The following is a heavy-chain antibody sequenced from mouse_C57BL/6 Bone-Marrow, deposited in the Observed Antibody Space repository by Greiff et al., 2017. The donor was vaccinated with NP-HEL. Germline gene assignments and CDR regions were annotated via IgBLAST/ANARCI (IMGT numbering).Heavy chain of an antibody. CDR3: ARERIYYGSSFAY. J-gene: IGHJ3*01. D-gene: IGHD1-1*01. Sequence: EVQLVESGGGLVKPGGSLKLSCAASGFTFSSYAMSWVRQTPEKRLEWVATISDAGSYTYYPDNVKGRFTISRDNAKNNLYLQMSHLKSEDTAMYYCARERIYYGSSFAYWGQGTLVTVSA. V-gene: IGHV5-4*01. CDR2: ISDAGSYT. CDR1: GFTFSSYA.